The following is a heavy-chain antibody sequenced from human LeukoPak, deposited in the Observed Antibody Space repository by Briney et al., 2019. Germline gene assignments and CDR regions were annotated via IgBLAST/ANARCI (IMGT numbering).Heavy chain of an antibody. Sequence: ASVKVSCKASGFTFTSSTMQWVRQARGQRLEWMGWIVIGSNYTKYAQGFQQRVTITRDMSTSTVYMELGSLRSEDTAVYYCAADVELRSFDWPAFSVPPPNYWGQGTLVTVSS. CDR3: AADVELRSFDWPAFSVPPPNY. D-gene: IGHD3-9*01. CDR1: GFTFTSST. J-gene: IGHJ4*02. CDR2: IVIGSNYT. V-gene: IGHV1-58*02.